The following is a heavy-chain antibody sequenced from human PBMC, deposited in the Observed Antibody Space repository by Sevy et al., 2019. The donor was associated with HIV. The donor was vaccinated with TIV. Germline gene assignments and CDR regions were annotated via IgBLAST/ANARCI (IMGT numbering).Heavy chain of an antibody. J-gene: IGHJ4*02. Sequence: GGYLRLSCAASGFTFSSYAMHWVRQAPGKGLERVAVISYDGSNKYYADSVKGRFTISRDNSKNTLYLQMNSLRAEDTAVYYCARDRRGLRLGELSYYFDYWGQGTLVSVSS. CDR3: ARDRRGLRLGELSYYFDY. V-gene: IGHV3-30-3*01. CDR1: GFTFSSYA. D-gene: IGHD3-16*02. CDR2: ISYDGSNK.